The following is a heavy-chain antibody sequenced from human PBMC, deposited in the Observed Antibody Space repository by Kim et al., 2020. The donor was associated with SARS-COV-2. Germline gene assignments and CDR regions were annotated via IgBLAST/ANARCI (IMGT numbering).Heavy chain of an antibody. V-gene: IGHV5-10-1*01. Sequence: GESLQISCKGSGYSFTSYWISWVRQMPGKGLEWMGRIDPSDSYTNYSPSFQGHVTISADKSISTAYLQWSSLKASDTAMYYCARHLIYCSGGSCYSWFDPWGQGTLVTVSS. CDR1: GYSFTSYW. CDR2: IDPSDSYT. J-gene: IGHJ5*02. D-gene: IGHD2-15*01. CDR3: ARHLIYCSGGSCYSWFDP.